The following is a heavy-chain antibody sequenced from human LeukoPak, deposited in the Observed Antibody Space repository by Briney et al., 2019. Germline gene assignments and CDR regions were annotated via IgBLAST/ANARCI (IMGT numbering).Heavy chain of an antibody. V-gene: IGHV1-46*01. CDR2: INPSGGST. CDR1: GYTFTSYY. D-gene: IGHD6-19*01. CDR3: ARDSSGWHPFDY. Sequence: ASVKVSSKASGYTFTSYYMHWVRQAPGQGLEWMGIINPSGGSTSYAQKFQGRVTMTRDTSTSTVYMELSSLRSEDTAVYYCARDSSGWHPFDYWGQGTLVTVSS. J-gene: IGHJ4*02.